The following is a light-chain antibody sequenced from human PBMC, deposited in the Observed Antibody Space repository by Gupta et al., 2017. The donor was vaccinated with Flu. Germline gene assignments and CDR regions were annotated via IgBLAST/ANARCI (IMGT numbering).Light chain of an antibody. CDR1: QSISDW. Sequence: PSPLSASVGDRVTITCRASQSISDWLAWYQQKPGRAPRLLIYQASTLQNGVPSRFSGSGSGTEFTLTINSLQPDDFATYHCQQCESFPLTFGGGTKV. V-gene: IGKV1-5*03. CDR2: QAS. CDR3: QQCESFPLT. J-gene: IGKJ4*01.